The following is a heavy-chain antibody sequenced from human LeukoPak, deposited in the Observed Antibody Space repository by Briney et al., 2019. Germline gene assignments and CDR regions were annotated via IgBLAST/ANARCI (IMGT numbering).Heavy chain of an antibody. J-gene: IGHJ4*02. CDR3: AQARYYYDSSGYYSPFDY. CDR2: IWYDGSNK. CDR1: GFTFSSYG. V-gene: IGHV3-33*06. D-gene: IGHD3-22*01. Sequence: QAGGSLRLSCAASGFTFSSYGMHWVRQAPGKGLEWVAVIWYDGSNKYYADSVKGRFTISRDNSKNTLYLQMNSLRAEDTAVYYCAQARYYYDSSGYYSPFDYWGQGTLVTVSS.